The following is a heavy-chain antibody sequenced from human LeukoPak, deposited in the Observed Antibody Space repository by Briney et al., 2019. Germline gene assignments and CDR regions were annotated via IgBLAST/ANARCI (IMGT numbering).Heavy chain of an antibody. V-gene: IGHV3-30*04. D-gene: IGHD3-22*01. Sequence: GGSLRLSCAASGFTFSNYAMHWVRQAPGKGLEWVAVISYDGSIKYYADSVKGRFTISRDNSKNTLYLQMNSLRAEDTAVYYCARCPYYDSSGYYQFDYWGQGTLVSVSS. J-gene: IGHJ4*02. CDR3: ARCPYYDSSGYYQFDY. CDR2: ISYDGSIK. CDR1: GFTFSNYA.